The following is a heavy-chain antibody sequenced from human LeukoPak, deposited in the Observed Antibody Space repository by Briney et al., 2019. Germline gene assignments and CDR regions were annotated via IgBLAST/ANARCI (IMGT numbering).Heavy chain of an antibody. D-gene: IGHD1-14*01. J-gene: IGHJ6*02. CDR2: IGRYGVTT. Sequence: GGSLRLSCAASGFTLSTYEMNWVRQAPGKGLEWVAYIGRYGVTTYYADSVEGRFTISGDNAKNSLNLQMNSLRAEDTAVYYCATLSDRNFYYSYGLDVWGQGTTVTVS. CDR1: GFTLSTYE. V-gene: IGHV3-48*03. CDR3: ATLSDRNFYYSYGLDV.